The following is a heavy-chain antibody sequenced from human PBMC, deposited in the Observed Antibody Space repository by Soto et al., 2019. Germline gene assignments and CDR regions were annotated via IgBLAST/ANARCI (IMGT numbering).Heavy chain of an antibody. CDR1: GGSISSGGYS. Sequence: SETLSLTCAVSGGSISSGGYSCNWIRQPPGKGLEWIGYIYRSGSTYYNPSLKSRVTISVDRSKNQFSLKLSSVTAADTAVYYCARGVTKVTTFDYWGQGTLVTVSS. D-gene: IGHD4-17*01. V-gene: IGHV4-30-2*01. CDR2: IYRSGST. CDR3: ARGVTKVTTFDY. J-gene: IGHJ4*02.